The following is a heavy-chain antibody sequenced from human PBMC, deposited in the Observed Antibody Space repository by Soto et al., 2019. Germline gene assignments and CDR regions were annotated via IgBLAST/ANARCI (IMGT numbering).Heavy chain of an antibody. V-gene: IGHV3-15*01. Sequence: GGSLRLSCAASGFTFSNAWMSWVRQAPGKGLEWVGRIKSKTDGGTTDYAAPVKGRFTISRDDSKNTLYLQMNSLKTEDTAVYYCTTDLPYYDILTGPPPYYYYYYGMDVWGQGTTVTVS. CDR1: GFTFSNAW. CDR2: IKSKTDGGTT. CDR3: TTDLPYYDILTGPPPYYYYYYGMDV. D-gene: IGHD3-9*01. J-gene: IGHJ6*02.